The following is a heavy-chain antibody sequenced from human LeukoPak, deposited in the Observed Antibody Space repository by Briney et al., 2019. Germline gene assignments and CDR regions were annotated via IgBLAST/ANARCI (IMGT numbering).Heavy chain of an antibody. CDR2: IKQDGSEK. CDR3: ASGYSSGRYVVDY. D-gene: IGHD6-19*01. CDR1: GFTFSSYW. Sequence: GGSLRLSCAASGFTFSSYWMSWVRQAPGKGLEWVANIKQDGSEKYYVDSVKGRFTISRDNAKNSLYLQMNSLRAEDTAVYYCASGYSSGRYVVDYWGQGTLVTVSS. J-gene: IGHJ4*02. V-gene: IGHV3-7*01.